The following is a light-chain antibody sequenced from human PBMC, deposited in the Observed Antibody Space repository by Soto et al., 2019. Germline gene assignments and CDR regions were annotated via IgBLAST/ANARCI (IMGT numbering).Light chain of an antibody. Sequence: DIQMTQSPSTLSASVGDRVTITCRASQTISTWLAWYQQKPGKAPKLLIYKASSLEGGVPLRFSGSGSGTESNITISSLQPDDFATYYFQQYNTHPLTFGGGTTVDIK. J-gene: IGKJ4*01. CDR1: QTISTW. V-gene: IGKV1-5*03. CDR3: QQYNTHPLT. CDR2: KAS.